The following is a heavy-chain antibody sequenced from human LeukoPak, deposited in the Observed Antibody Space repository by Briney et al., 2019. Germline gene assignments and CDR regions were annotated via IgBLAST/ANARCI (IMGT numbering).Heavy chain of an antibody. D-gene: IGHD3-22*01. CDR3: ATQRGYYYDSSGYPYYFDY. Sequence: GGSLEISCQGSGCIFTSYWIGWVRQVPRKGLEWMGVIYPGDSDTRYSPSFQGQVTISADKSISTAYLQWSSLKASDTAMYYCATQRGYYYDSSGYPYYFDYWGQGTLVTVSS. CDR1: GCIFTSYW. V-gene: IGHV5-51*01. CDR2: IYPGDSDT. J-gene: IGHJ4*02.